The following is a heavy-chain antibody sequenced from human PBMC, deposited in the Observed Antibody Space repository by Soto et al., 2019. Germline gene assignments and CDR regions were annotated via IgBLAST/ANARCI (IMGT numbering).Heavy chain of an antibody. CDR2: ISDSGRSA. J-gene: IGHJ4*02. CDR1: GFTASNYA. D-gene: IGHD2-8*02. Sequence: VQLLESGGGLVQPGGSLRLSCGASGFTASNYAMTWVRQAPGKGLQWVSTISDSGRSAYYADSVKGRFAISRDNSKNTLVLQMNDLRAEDTAVYFCAKYARRTGLVGHWIDWGQGTLVTVSS. V-gene: IGHV3-23*01. CDR3: AKYARRTGLVGHWID.